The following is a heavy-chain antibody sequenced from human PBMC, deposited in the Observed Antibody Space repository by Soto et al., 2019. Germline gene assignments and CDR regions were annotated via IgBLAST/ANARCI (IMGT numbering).Heavy chain of an antibody. Sequence: SETLSLTCTVSGGSMISSYWSWIRQPPGRGLKWIGFIYHSGSTYYNPSLKSRVTISVDRSKNQFSLKLSSVTAADTAVYYCARVPDRWGQGTLVTVPQ. J-gene: IGHJ5*02. CDR2: IYHSGST. CDR1: GGSMISSY. CDR3: ARVPDR. D-gene: IGHD2-2*01. V-gene: IGHV4-59*12.